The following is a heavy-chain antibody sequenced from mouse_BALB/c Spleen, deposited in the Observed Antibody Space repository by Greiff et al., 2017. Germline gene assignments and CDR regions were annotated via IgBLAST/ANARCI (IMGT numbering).Heavy chain of an antibody. CDR2: IDPANGNT. J-gene: IGHJ3*01. CDR1: GFNIKDTY. CDR3: ALYYGNSWFAY. V-gene: IGHV14-3*02. D-gene: IGHD2-1*01. Sequence: EVQLQQSGAELVKPGASVKLSCTASGFNIKDTYMHWVKQRPEQGLEWIGRIDPANGNTKYDPKFQGKATITADTSSNTAYLQLSSLTSEDTAVYYCALYYGNSWFAYWGQGTLVTVSA.